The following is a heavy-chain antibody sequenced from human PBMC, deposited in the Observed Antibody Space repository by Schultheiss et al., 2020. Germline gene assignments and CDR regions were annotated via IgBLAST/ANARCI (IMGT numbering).Heavy chain of an antibody. Sequence: TLSLTCTVSGGSISSNYYYWVWIRQPPGKGLEWIGNIYYSGSTYYNPSLKSRVTISTDTSKNQFSLKLNSVTAADTAVYYCARRRGDSSLFDSWGQGTLVTVSS. CDR1: GGSISSNYYY. CDR2: IYYSGST. D-gene: IGHD6-6*01. J-gene: IGHJ4*02. CDR3: ARRRGDSSLFDS. V-gene: IGHV4-39*01.